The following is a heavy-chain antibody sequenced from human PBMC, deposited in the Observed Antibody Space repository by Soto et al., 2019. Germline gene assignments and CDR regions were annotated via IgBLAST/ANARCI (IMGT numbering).Heavy chain of an antibody. CDR3: ARHSRDGYNYSGMDV. CDR1: GYSFTSYW. D-gene: IGHD2-2*01. V-gene: IGHV5-51*01. J-gene: IGHJ6*02. Sequence: GESLKISCKGSGYSFTSYWIGWVRQMPGKGPEWTGIIYPGDSDTRYSQSFQGQVTLSADKSISTAYLQWSSLKASDTAMYYCARHSRDGYNYSGMDVWGQGTTVTVSS. CDR2: IYPGDSDT.